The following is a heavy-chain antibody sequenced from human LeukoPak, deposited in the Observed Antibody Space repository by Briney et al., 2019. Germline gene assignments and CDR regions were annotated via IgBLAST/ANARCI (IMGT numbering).Heavy chain of an antibody. V-gene: IGHV4-34*01. J-gene: IGHJ5*02. CDR1: GRSFSGYY. CDR2: INHSGST. Sequence: SETLSLTCAVYGRSFSGYYWSWIRQPPGKGLEWIGEINHSGSTNYNPSLKSRVTISVDTSKNQFSLKLSSVTAADTAVYYCARGGTYSSGWYNWFDPWGQGTLVTVSS. CDR3: ARGGTYSSGWYNWFDP. D-gene: IGHD3-22*01.